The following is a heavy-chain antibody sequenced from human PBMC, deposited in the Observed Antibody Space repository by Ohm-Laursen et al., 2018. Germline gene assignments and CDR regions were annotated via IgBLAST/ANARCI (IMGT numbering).Heavy chain of an antibody. J-gene: IGHJ4*02. D-gene: IGHD3-3*01. CDR3: AMDFWSGYYSRIDY. CDR2: IYTSGST. Sequence: GTLSLTCTVSGGSISSYYWSWIRQPAGKGLEWIGRIYTSGSTNYNPSLKSRVTMSVDTSKNQFSLKLSSVTAADTAVYYCAMDFWSGYYSRIDYWGQGTLVTVSS. V-gene: IGHV4-4*07. CDR1: GGSISSYY.